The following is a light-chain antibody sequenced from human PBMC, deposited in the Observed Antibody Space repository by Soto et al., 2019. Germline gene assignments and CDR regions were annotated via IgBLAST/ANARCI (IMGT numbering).Light chain of an antibody. CDR2: DAS. CDR1: QSLNTR. Sequence: IPLTQSPSTLSASVGDRVTLTCRASQSLNTRLAWYQQRPGKAPKLLIYDASTLESGVPSRFSGGGSGTEFTLTINNLQPDDLATYICQQYKSYSTFGRGTKVDIK. V-gene: IGKV1-5*01. J-gene: IGKJ1*01. CDR3: QQYKSYST.